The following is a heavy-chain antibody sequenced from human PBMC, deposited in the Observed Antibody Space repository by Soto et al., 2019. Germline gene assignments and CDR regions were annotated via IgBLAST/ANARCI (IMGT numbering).Heavy chain of an antibody. D-gene: IGHD4-17*01. Sequence: ASVKGSCKASGYTFTSYGISWVRQAPGQGLEWMGWISAYNGNANYAQKLQGRVTMTTDTSTSTAYMELRSLRSDDTAVYYCASFLRDDYAIYNYGMDVWGQGTTVTVSS. CDR3: ASFLRDDYAIYNYGMDV. CDR2: ISAYNGNA. CDR1: GYTFTSYG. V-gene: IGHV1-18*01. J-gene: IGHJ6*02.